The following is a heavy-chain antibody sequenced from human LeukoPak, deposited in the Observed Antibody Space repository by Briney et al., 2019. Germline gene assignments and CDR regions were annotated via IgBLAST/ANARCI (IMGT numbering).Heavy chain of an antibody. Sequence: PGGSLRLSCAASGFTFSSYAMSWFRQAPGKGLEWVSAISGSGGSTYYADSVKGRFTISRDNSKNTLFLQMTSLTVEDTAVYYCAKDRERPSQFDYWGQGTLVTVSS. D-gene: IGHD1-26*01. V-gene: IGHV3-23*01. CDR2: ISGSGGST. CDR3: AKDRERPSQFDY. CDR1: GFTFSSYA. J-gene: IGHJ4*02.